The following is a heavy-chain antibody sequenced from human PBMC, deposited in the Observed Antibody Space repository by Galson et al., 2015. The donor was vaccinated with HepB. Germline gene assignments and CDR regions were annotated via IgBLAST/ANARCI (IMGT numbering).Heavy chain of an antibody. CDR2: ISWNSGSI. CDR1: GFTFDDYA. V-gene: IGHV3-9*01. Sequence: SLRLSCAASGFTFDDYAMHWVRQAPGKGLEWVSGISWNSGSIGYADSVKGRFTISRDNAKNSLYLQMNSLRAEDTALYYCAKDFGSGSYSTAPDIWGQGTMVTVSS. D-gene: IGHD1-26*01. J-gene: IGHJ3*02. CDR3: AKDFGSGSYSTAPDI.